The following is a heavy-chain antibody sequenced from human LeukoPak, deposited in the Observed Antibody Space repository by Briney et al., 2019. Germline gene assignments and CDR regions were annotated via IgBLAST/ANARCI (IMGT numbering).Heavy chain of an antibody. CDR2: XXXGGST. CDR3: ARVRYYYDSSGLYYFDY. D-gene: IGHD3-22*01. J-gene: IGHJ4*02. CDR1: GFTVSSNY. Sequence: GGSLRLSCAASGFTVSSNYMSWVRQAPGKGXXXXXXXXXGGSTYYADSVKGRFTISRDNSKNTLYLQMNSLRAEDTAVYYCARVRYYYDSSGLYYFDYWGQGTLVTVSS. V-gene: IGHV3-53*01.